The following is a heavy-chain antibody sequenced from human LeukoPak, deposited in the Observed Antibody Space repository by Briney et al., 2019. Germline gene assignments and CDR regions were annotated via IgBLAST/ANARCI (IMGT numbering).Heavy chain of an antibody. D-gene: IGHD5-24*01. Sequence: GGSLRLSCAASGFTFDDHAMHWVRQAPGKGLEWVSGLSWNSGSIDYADSVKGRFTISRDNAKNSLYLQMNSLRAEDTVLYYCAKGPGMATVKRYLDYWGQGTLVTVSS. CDR1: GFTFDDHA. CDR2: LSWNSGSI. V-gene: IGHV3-9*01. J-gene: IGHJ4*02. CDR3: AKGPGMATVKRYLDY.